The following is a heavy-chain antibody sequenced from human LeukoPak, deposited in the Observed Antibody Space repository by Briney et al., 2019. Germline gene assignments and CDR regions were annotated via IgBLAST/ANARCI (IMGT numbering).Heavy chain of an antibody. J-gene: IGHJ1*01. CDR1: GYSISSGYY. CDR2: IYTSGST. Sequence: SETLSLTCTVSGYSISSGYYWSWIRQPAGKGLEWIGRIYTSGSTNYNPSLKSRVTMSVDTSKNQFSLKLSSVTAADTAVYYCARLKYYYDSSGYRAEYFQHWGQGTLVTVSS. V-gene: IGHV4-4*07. D-gene: IGHD3-22*01. CDR3: ARLKYYYDSSGYRAEYFQH.